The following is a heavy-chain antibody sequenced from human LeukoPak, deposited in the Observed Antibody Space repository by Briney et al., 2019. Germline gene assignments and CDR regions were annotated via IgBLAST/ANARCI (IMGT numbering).Heavy chain of an antibody. Sequence: ASVKVSCKASGYTFTSYGISWVRQAPGQGLEWMGWISAYNGNTNYAQKLQGRVTMTTDTSTSTAYMELRSLRSDDTAVYYCARDSITIAHSDSSSWYVEWYDPWGQGTLVTVSS. D-gene: IGHD6-13*01. CDR1: GYTFTSYG. V-gene: IGHV1-18*01. CDR3: ARDSITIAHSDSSSWYVEWYDP. CDR2: ISAYNGNT. J-gene: IGHJ5*02.